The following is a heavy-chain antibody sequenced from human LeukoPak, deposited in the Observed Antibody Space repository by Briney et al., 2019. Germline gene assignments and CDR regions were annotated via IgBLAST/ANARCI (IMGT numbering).Heavy chain of an antibody. V-gene: IGHV3-23*01. CDR1: GFTFSSYA. D-gene: IGHD2-15*01. Sequence: GGSLRLSCAASGFTFSSYAMSWVRQAPGKGLEWVSAISGSGGSTYYADSVKGRFTISRDNSKNTLYLQMNSLRAEDTAVYYCAIAPNFVVRAAGSHFYHWGHTTLVTGSS. J-gene: IGHJ4*01. CDR2: ISGSGGST. CDR3: AIAPNFVVRAAGSHFYH.